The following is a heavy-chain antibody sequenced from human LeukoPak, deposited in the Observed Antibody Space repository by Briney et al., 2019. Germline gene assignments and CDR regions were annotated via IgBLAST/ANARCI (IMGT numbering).Heavy chain of an antibody. CDR1: GGTFTSYD. D-gene: IGHD3-3*01. Sequence: ASVKVSCKASGGTFTSYDINWVRQATGQGLEWMGWMNPNSGNTGYAQKFQGRVTITRNTSISTAYMELSSLRSEDTAVYYCARAHIYDFWSGYPYYMDVWGKGTTVTVSS. V-gene: IGHV1-8*03. J-gene: IGHJ6*03. CDR2: MNPNSGNT. CDR3: ARAHIYDFWSGYPYYMDV.